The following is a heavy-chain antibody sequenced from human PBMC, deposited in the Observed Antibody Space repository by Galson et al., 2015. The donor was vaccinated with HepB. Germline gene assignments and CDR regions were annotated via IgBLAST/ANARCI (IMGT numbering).Heavy chain of an antibody. CDR1: GGSITTSTW. Sequence: SETLSLTCTISGGSITTSTWWSWVRQPPGKGLEWIGEISHSGGTNHKSSLRGRVTILIDESKTQFSLKLTSVTAADTATYYCAKFTRDVNSSFFWFDPWGRGALVIVSS. D-gene: IGHD5-24*01. V-gene: IGHV4-4*02. J-gene: IGHJ5*02. CDR3: AKFTRDVNSSFFWFDP. CDR2: ISHSGGT.